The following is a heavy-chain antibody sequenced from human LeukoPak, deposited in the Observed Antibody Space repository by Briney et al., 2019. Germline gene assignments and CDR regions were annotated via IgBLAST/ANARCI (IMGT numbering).Heavy chain of an antibody. CDR2: IHTSGSN. Sequence: PSETLSLTCAVSGVSISPYYWAWIRQPPGKGLEWIGYIHTSGSNNQYPSLKSRVTISVDKSKNHFSLRLTSVTAEDTAVYYCARLSAAVHLGAFDLWGQGTMVTVSS. CDR3: ARLSAAVHLGAFDL. D-gene: IGHD3-3*01. CDR1: GVSISPYY. V-gene: IGHV4-4*09. J-gene: IGHJ3*01.